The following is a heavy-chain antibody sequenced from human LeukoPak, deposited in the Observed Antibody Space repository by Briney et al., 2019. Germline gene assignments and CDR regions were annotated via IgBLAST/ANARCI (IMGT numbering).Heavy chain of an antibody. CDR2: ISGSGGST. V-gene: IGHV3-23*01. J-gene: IGHJ6*03. CDR3: AKAAYSNPYYYYYYMDV. D-gene: IGHD4-11*01. CDR1: GFTFSSYA. Sequence: PGGSLRLSCAASGFTFSSYAMSWVRQAPGKGLEWVSAISGSGGSTYYADSVKGRFTISRDNSKNTLYLQTNSLRAEDTAVYYCAKAAYSNPYYYYYYMDVWGKGTTVTVSS.